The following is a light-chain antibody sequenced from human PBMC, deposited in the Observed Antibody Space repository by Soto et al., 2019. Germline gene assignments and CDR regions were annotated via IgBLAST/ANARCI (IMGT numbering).Light chain of an antibody. Sequence: QSVLTQPLSASASPGQRVTISCSGGSSNIGSNTVAWYQHLPGTAPPRLIYRNNQRPSGVPDRFSGSKSGTSASLAISGLRSEDEADYYCAAWDDSLSGVVFGGGTQLTVL. CDR2: RNN. CDR1: SSNIGSNT. CDR3: AAWDDSLSGVV. V-gene: IGLV1-47*01. J-gene: IGLJ2*01.